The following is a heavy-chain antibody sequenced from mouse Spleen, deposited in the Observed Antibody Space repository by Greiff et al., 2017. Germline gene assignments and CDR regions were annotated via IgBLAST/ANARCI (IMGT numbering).Heavy chain of an antibody. CDR1: GFTFSDYY. D-gene: IGHD2-2*01. V-gene: IGHV5-4*02. Sequence: EVQLQESGGGLVKPGGSLKLSCAASGFTFSDYYMYWVRQTPEKRLEWVATISDGGSYTYYPDSVKGRFTISRDNAKNNLYLQMSSLKSEDTAMYYCARDQAGLRRWFAYWGQGTLVTVSA. CDR2: ISDGGSYT. J-gene: IGHJ3*01. CDR3: ARDQAGLRRWFAY.